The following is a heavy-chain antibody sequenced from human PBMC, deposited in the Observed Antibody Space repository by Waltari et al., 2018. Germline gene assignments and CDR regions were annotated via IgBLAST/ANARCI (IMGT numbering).Heavy chain of an antibody. Sequence: EVQLVESGGVLVQPGGSLRLSCEASGCSFSGFWMTWVRQAPGKGLEWVANIKQDGSVEQYVDSVKGRFTISRDNAKNSLYVQMNSLRVEDTAVYYCVKNRGFNAFESWGQGTLVTVSS. V-gene: IGHV3-7*01. CDR2: IKQDGSVE. D-gene: IGHD3-10*01. CDR3: VKNRGFNAFES. J-gene: IGHJ4*02. CDR1: GCSFSGFW.